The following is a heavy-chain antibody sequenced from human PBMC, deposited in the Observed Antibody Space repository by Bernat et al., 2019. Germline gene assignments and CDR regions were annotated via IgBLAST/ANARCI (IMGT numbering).Heavy chain of an antibody. CDR3: AGGWSHAGDDDAFDI. CDR1: GFTFSSYE. J-gene: IGHJ3*02. D-gene: IGHD6-19*01. V-gene: IGHV3-48*03. Sequence: EVQLVESGGGLVQPGGSLRLSCAASGFTFSSYEMNWVRQAPGKGLEWVSYISSSGSTIYYADSVKGRFTISRDNAKNSLYLQMNSLRAEDTAVYYCAGGWSHAGDDDAFDIWGQGTMVTVSS. CDR2: ISSSGSTI.